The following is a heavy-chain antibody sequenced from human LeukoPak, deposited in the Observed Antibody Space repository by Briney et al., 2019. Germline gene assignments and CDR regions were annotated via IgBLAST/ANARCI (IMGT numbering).Heavy chain of an antibody. D-gene: IGHD6-19*01. CDR2: IYYSGST. Sequence: SETLSLTCTVSGYSISSGYYWGWIRQPPGKGLEWIGYIYYSGSTNYNPSLKSRVTISVDTSKNQFSLKLSSVTAADTAVYYCARESPQIYSSGWFRWFDPWGQGTLVTVSS. J-gene: IGHJ5*02. V-gene: IGHV4-61*01. CDR3: ARESPQIYSSGWFRWFDP. CDR1: GYSISSGYY.